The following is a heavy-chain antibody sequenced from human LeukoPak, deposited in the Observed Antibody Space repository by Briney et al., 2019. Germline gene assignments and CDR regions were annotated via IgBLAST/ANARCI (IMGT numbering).Heavy chain of an antibody. CDR2: INPNSGGT. V-gene: IGHV1-2*02. D-gene: IGHD6-19*01. CDR3: AREKFAEAVAGVDY. J-gene: IGHJ4*02. CDR1: GYTFTGYY. Sequence: ASVKVSCKASGYTFTGYYMHWVRQAPGQGLEWMGWINPNSGGTNYAQKFQGRVTMTRDTSISTVYMELSSLRSEDTAVYYCAREKFAEAVAGVDYWGQGTLVTVSS.